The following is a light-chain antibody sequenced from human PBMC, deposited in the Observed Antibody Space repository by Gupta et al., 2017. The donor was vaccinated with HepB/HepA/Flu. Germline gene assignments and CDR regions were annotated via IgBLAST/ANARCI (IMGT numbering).Light chain of an antibody. CDR1: SSDVGSYNR. Sequence: QSALTQPPPVSGSPGQSVTISCTGTSSDVGSYNRVSWYQQPPGTAPKLMIYEVNNRPSGVPDRFFGSKSGNTASLTISGLQAEDEADYYCSSYTSSNTVVFGGGTKLTVL. V-gene: IGLV2-18*02. CDR3: SSYTSSNTVV. CDR2: EVN. J-gene: IGLJ3*02.